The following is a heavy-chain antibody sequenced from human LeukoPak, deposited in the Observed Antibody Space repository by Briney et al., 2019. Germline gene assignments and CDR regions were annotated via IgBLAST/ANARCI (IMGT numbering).Heavy chain of an antibody. D-gene: IGHD2-2*01. CDR3: ARAIVVVPAAMKYFDC. CDR2: IYYSGST. V-gene: IGHV4-39*01. CDR1: GGSISSSSYY. J-gene: IGHJ4*02. Sequence: SETLSLTCTVSGGSISSSSYYWGWIRQPPGKGLEWFGSIYYSGSTYYNPSLKSRVTISVDTSKNQFSLKLSSVTAADTAVYYCARAIVVVPAAMKYFDCWGQGTLVTVSS.